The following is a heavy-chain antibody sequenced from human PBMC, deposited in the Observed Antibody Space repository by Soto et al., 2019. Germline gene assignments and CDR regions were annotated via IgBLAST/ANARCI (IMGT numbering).Heavy chain of an antibody. V-gene: IGHV4-61*01. Sequence: SETLSLTCTVSGGSVSSGSYYWSWIRQPPGKGLEWIGYIYYSGSTNYNPSIKSRVTISVDTSKNQLSLKLSSVTAADTAVYYCARLDYDSSGYSFDYWGQGTLVTVSS. D-gene: IGHD3-22*01. CDR3: ARLDYDSSGYSFDY. CDR2: IYYSGST. J-gene: IGHJ4*02. CDR1: GGSVSSGSYY.